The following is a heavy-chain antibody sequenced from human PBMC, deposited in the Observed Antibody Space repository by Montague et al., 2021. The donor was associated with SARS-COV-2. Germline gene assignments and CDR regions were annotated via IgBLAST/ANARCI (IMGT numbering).Heavy chain of an antibody. D-gene: IGHD3-22*01. J-gene: IGHJ4*02. CDR1: VFTFSRYA. V-gene: IGHV3-23*01. CDR3: RVGNYYDSISDY. CDR2: LSVSFVSP. Sequence: SLRLSRAASVFTFSRYAMSLVRQAPGKGLEWVSALSVSFVSPYYSVSCKGLFTISRDNSNNTLSLQLNSLRSEGTAVYYCRVGNYYDSISDYWGQGTLVTVSS.